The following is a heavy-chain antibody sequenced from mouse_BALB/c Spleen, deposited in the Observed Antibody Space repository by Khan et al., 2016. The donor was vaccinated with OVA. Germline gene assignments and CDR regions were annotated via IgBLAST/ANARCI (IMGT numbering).Heavy chain of an antibody. CDR1: GYTFTSYW. CDR2: IDPSDSET. V-gene: IGHV1-61*01. CDR3: ARKEKFGYDPSCIAY. J-gene: IGHJ3*01. D-gene: IGHD2-2*01. Sequence: QVQLQQSGAELVRPGASVKLSCKASGYTFTSYWMNWVKQRPGKGLEWVGMIDPSDSETHYNQMFKDKATMTGDKSTRTVYMQLSSLTSEESAVCYCARKEKFGYDPSCIAYWGQGTLVTVSA.